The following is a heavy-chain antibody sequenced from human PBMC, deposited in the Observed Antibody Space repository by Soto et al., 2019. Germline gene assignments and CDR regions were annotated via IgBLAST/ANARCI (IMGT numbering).Heavy chain of an antibody. V-gene: IGHV4-59*01. CDR2: IYYSGST. D-gene: IGHD3-22*01. CDR1: GGSISSYY. J-gene: IGHJ2*01. Sequence: QVQLQESGPGLVKPSETLSLTCTVSGGSISSYYWSWIRQPPGKGLEWIGYIYYSGSTNYNPSLKSRVTISVDTSKNQFSLKLSSVTAADTAVYYCARLHYDSSGYYQYWYFDLWGRGTLVTVSS. CDR3: ARLHYDSSGYYQYWYFDL.